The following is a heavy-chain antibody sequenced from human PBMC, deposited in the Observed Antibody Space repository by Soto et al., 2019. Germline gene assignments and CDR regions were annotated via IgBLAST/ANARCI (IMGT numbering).Heavy chain of an antibody. Sequence: ASVKISCKASGYTFTSYAMHWVRQAPGQRLEWMGWINAGNGNTKYSQKFQGRVTITRDTSASTAYMELSSLRSEDTAVYYCARVAVGIAVYIFIDYWDQGTLVTVSS. CDR1: GYTFTSYA. CDR2: INAGNGNT. D-gene: IGHD6-19*01. V-gene: IGHV1-3*01. CDR3: ARVAVGIAVYIFIDY. J-gene: IGHJ4*02.